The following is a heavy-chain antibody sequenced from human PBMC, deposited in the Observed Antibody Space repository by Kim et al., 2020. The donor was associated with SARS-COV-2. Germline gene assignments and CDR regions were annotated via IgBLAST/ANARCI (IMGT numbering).Heavy chain of an antibody. J-gene: IGHJ4*02. CDR1: GFTFSSYG. Sequence: GGSLRLSCAPSGFTFSSYGMHWVRQAPGKGLEWVAVIWYDGINKYYADSVKGRFTISRDNSKNTLYLQMNSLRAEDTAIYYCARDANPPYSGSYGYFDYWGQGTLVTVSS. CDR3: ARDANPPYSGSYGYFDY. CDR2: IWYDGINK. D-gene: IGHD1-26*01. V-gene: IGHV3-33*01.